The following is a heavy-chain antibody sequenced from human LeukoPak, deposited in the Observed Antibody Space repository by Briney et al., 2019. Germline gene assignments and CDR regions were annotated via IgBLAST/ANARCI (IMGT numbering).Heavy chain of an antibody. CDR2: ISSNGGST. J-gene: IGHJ4*02. CDR1: GFTFSRYA. D-gene: IGHD6-13*01. CDR3: TSSSHSSIRFDY. V-gene: IGHV3-64*04. Sequence: GGSLRLSCSASGFTFSRYAMHWVRQAPGKGLEYLSGISSNGGSTYYADSVKGRFIISRDNSKNTLYLQMNSLRAEDTAVYYCTSSSHSSIRFDYWGQGTLVTVSS.